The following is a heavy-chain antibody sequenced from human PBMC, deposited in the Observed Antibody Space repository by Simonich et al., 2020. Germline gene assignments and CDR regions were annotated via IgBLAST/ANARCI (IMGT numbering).Heavy chain of an antibody. CDR2: FSANNGNT. CDR1: GYTFTSYG. CDR3: ARASRGTWWYYYFDY. D-gene: IGHD2-15*01. Sequence: QVQLVQSGAEVKKPGASVKVSCKASGYTFTSYGISWVRQAPGQGLEWMGWFSANNGNTNYAQNLQGRVTMTTDTSTSTAYMELRSLRSDDTAVYYCARASRGTWWYYYFDYWGQGTLVTVSS. V-gene: IGHV1-18*01. J-gene: IGHJ4*02.